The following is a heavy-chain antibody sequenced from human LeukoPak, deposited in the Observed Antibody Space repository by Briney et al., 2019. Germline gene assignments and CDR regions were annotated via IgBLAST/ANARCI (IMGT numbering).Heavy chain of an antibody. J-gene: IGHJ4*02. V-gene: IGHV3-15*01. CDR3: TSYYDFWSGYYNYFDY. CDR2: IKSKTDGGTT. CDR1: GFTFSNYW. Sequence: GGSLRLSCAASGFTFSNYWMSWVRQAPGKGLEWVGRIKSKTDGGTTDYAAPVKGRFTISRDDSKNTLYLQMNSLKTEDTAVYYCTSYYDFWSGYYNYFDYWGQGTLVTVSS. D-gene: IGHD3-3*01.